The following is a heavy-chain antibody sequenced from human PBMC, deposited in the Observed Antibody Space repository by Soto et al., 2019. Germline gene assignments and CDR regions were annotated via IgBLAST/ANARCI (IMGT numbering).Heavy chain of an antibody. CDR2: IYPGDSET. D-gene: IGHD1-1*01. V-gene: IGHV5-51*01. J-gene: IGHJ6*02. CDR3: ARTDWNDGYYHGDV. CDR1: GYSFTRYW. Sequence: PGESLKISCTGSGYSFTRYWIGWVRQMPGKGLEWMGIIYPGDSETRYSPSFLGQVTISADKSISTAYVQWNSLKDSDTATYYCARTDWNDGYYHGDVCGPGTTVTVSS.